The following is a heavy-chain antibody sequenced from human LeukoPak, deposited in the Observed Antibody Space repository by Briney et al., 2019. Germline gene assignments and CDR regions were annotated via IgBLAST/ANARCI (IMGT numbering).Heavy chain of an antibody. CDR2: IKEDGSEK. CDR3: ARDRYSGSTYDY. CDR1: GFTFSSYW. D-gene: IGHD1-26*01. J-gene: IGHJ4*02. V-gene: IGHV3-7*01. Sequence: PGGSLRLSCAASGFTFSSYWMSWVRQTPGKGLEWVANIKEDGSEKYYVDSVKGRFTISRDNAKNSLYLQMNSLRAEDTAVYYCARDRYSGSTYDYWGQGTLVTVSS.